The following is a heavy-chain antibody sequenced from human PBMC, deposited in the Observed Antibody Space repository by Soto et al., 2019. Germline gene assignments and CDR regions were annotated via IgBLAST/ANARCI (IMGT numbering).Heavy chain of an antibody. J-gene: IGHJ5*02. D-gene: IGHD2-15*01. CDR2: IYWDDDK. V-gene: IGHV2-5*02. Sequence: QITLKESGPTLVKPTQTLTLTCTFSGFSLSTSGVGVGWIRQPPGKALECIALIYWDDDKRYSPSLKSRLTITKDTSKNQVVRTMTNMDPLDTATYYCAHSSGYCSGGSCSNWFDPWGQGTLVTVSS. CDR1: GFSLSTSGVG. CDR3: AHSSGYCSGGSCSNWFDP.